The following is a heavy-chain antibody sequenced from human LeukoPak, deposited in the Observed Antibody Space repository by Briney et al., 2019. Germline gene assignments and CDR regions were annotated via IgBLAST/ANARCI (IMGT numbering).Heavy chain of an antibody. CDR1: GYTFTSYG. V-gene: IGHV1-18*04. D-gene: IGHD3-9*01. Sequence: ASVKVSCKASGYTFTSYGISWVRQAPGQGLEWMGWISAYNGNTNYAQKLQGRATMTTDTSTSTAYMELRSLRSDDTAVYYCARAGSILTGSLVFDLGGQGTLVTVSS. CDR2: ISAYNGNT. J-gene: IGHJ4*02. CDR3: ARAGSILTGSLVFDL.